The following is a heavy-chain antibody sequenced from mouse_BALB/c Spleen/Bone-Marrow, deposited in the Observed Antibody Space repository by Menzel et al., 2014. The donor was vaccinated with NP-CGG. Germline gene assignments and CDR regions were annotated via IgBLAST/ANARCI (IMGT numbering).Heavy chain of an antibody. V-gene: IGHV14-3*02. CDR1: GFNIKDAY. CDR2: IDPANGNT. Sequence: VQLKDSGAELVKPGASVKLSCTASGFNIKDAYMHWAKQRPEQGLEWIGRIDPANGNTKYDPKFQGKATITADTSSNTAYLQLSSLTSEDAAVYYCANYYYGSSLFAYWGQGTLVTVSA. D-gene: IGHD1-1*01. CDR3: ANYYYGSSLFAY. J-gene: IGHJ3*01.